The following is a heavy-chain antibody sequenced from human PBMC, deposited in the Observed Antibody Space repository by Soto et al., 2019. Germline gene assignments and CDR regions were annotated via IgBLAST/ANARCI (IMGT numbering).Heavy chain of an antibody. CDR1: GFTFSSYA. D-gene: IGHD3-10*01. CDR2: ISGSGGST. Sequence: EVQLLESGGGLVQPGGSLRLSCAASGFTFSSYAMSWVRQAPGKGLEWVSAISGSGGSTYYADSVKGRFTISRDNSKNTLYLQMNSLRAEDTAVYYCAKGGVTRVRGVIHQGGAFDIWGQGTMVTVSS. V-gene: IGHV3-23*01. J-gene: IGHJ3*02. CDR3: AKGGVTRVRGVIHQGGAFDI.